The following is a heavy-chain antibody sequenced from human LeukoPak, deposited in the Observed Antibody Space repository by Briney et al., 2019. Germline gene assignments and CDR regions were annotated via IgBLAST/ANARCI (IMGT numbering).Heavy chain of an antibody. Sequence: SETLSLNCTVSGGSIINNYWSWIRQPPEKGLEWIGYVYYDGSTNYNPSLKSRVTMSVDTSKNQLSLKLTSVTAADTAMYYCARHPPATGRFDYWGQGTLVTVSS. D-gene: IGHD1-14*01. CDR2: VYYDGST. CDR1: GGSIINNY. J-gene: IGHJ4*02. CDR3: ARHPPATGRFDY. V-gene: IGHV4-59*01.